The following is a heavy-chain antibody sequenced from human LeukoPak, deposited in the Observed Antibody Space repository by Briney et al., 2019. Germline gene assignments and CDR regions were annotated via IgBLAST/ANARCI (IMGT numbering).Heavy chain of an antibody. CDR3: ARDIVGATGDAFDI. CDR1: GFTFSSYG. Sequence: GGSLRLSCAASGFTFSSYGMHWVRQAPGKGLEWVTFIRFDGNNKYYADSVKGRFTISRDNSKNTLYLQMNSLRVEDTAVYYCARDIVGATGDAFDIWGQGTMVTVSS. CDR2: IRFDGNNK. J-gene: IGHJ3*02. V-gene: IGHV3-30*02. D-gene: IGHD1-26*01.